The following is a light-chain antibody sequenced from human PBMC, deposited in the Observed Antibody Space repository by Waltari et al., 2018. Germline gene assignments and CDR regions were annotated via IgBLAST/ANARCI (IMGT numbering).Light chain of an antibody. J-gene: IGKJ2*01. V-gene: IGKV3-15*01. CDR2: GAA. CDR3: QQYNSWPPYT. Sequence: EIVMTQSPATLSVSPGERATLSCRASQSLNTNLAWYQQKAGQAPRLLIYGAATRATGIPARFSGSGSGTEFTLTISSLQSEDFAVYYCQQYNSWPPYTVGQGTKLEIK. CDR1: QSLNTN.